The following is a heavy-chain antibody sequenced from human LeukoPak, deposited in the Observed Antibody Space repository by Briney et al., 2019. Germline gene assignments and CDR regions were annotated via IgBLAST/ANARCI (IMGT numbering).Heavy chain of an antibody. D-gene: IGHD3-10*01. Sequence: PGGSLRLSCAASGFRFNSYGMTWVRLAPGNGLEWVSAISAGGDRTYYADAVKGRFTISRDNSNNTLYLQMNSLRAEDTAVYYCASGVVRGATFDYWGQGTLVTVSS. CDR1: GFRFNSYG. V-gene: IGHV3-23*01. CDR3: ASGVVRGATFDY. J-gene: IGHJ4*02. CDR2: ISAGGDRT.